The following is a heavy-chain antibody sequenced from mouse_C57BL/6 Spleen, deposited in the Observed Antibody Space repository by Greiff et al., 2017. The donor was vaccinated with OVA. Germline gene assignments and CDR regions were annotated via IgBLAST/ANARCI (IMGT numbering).Heavy chain of an antibody. Sequence: QVQLQQSGAELVMPGASVKLSCKASGYTFTSYWMHWVKQRPGQGLEWIGEIDPSDSYTNYNQKFKGKSTLTVDKSSSTAYMQLSSLTSEDSAVYYCARLGKGDAMDYWGQGTSVTVSS. D-gene: IGHD1-3*01. J-gene: IGHJ4*01. V-gene: IGHV1-69*01. CDR3: ARLGKGDAMDY. CDR1: GYTFTSYW. CDR2: IDPSDSYT.